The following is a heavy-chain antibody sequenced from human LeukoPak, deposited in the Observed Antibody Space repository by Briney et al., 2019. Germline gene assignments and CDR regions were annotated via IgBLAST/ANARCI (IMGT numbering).Heavy chain of an antibody. CDR2: IFYSGST. CDR1: GGSISSSGYY. Sequence: SETLSLTCTVSGGSISSSGYYWGWIRQPPGKGLEWIGSIFYSGSTYYNPSLKSRVTISVDKSKNQLSLDFNSVTAADTAIYYCATNGYYCIDVWGKGTTVTVSS. V-gene: IGHV4-39*07. D-gene: IGHD2-8*01. CDR3: ATNGYYCIDV. J-gene: IGHJ6*03.